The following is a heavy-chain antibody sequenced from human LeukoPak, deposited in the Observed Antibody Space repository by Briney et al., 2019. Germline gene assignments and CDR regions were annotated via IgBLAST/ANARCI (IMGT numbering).Heavy chain of an antibody. D-gene: IGHD1-26*01. V-gene: IGHV3-74*01. CDR3: ARGAKWAYYFDY. CDR1: GFTFSSHW. Sequence: GGSLRLSCAASGFTFSSHWMHWVRQAPGRGLEWVSRINGDESSTNYADSVKGRFTISRDNAKDTLYLHMNSLTAEDTAVYYCARGAKWAYYFDYWGQGTLVTVSS. CDR2: INGDESST. J-gene: IGHJ4*02.